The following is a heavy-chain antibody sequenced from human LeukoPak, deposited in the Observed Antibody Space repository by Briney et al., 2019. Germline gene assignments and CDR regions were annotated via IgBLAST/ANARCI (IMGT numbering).Heavy chain of an antibody. V-gene: IGHV1-46*01. D-gene: IGHD3-22*01. Sequence: ASVKVSCKASGYTFTSYYMHWVRQAPGQGLEWMGIINPSGGSTSYAQKFQGRVTMTRDTSTSTVYMELSSLRSEDTAVYYCARNYYDSSGYYPLYYGMDVWGQGTTVTVSS. CDR1: GYTFTSYY. J-gene: IGHJ6*02. CDR2: INPSGGST. CDR3: ARNYYDSSGYYPLYYGMDV.